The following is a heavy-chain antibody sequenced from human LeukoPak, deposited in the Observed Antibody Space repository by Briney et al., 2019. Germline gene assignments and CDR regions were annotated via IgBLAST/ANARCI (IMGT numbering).Heavy chain of an antibody. J-gene: IGHJ4*02. CDR2: VRQDGGQK. CDR1: GFTFSSYW. CDR3: GTQRSTGAIDY. D-gene: IGHD1-1*01. Sequence: GGSLRLSCAASGFTFSSYWMTWVRQAPGKGLEWVANVRQDGGQKYYVYSVKGRSTISRDNAESSLYLQTNSLRAEDTAVYYCGTQRSTGAIDYWGQGTLVTVSS. V-gene: IGHV3-7*01.